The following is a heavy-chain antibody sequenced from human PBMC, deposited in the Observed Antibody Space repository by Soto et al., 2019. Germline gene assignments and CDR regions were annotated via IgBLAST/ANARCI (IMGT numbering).Heavy chain of an antibody. Sequence: QVLLQESGPGLVKPSETLSLTCSVSGGSISSYYWSWIRQPPGKRLEWIGYISYSGTTNYNPSHTRLLTTSIDTTKNQSSLQLGSVAADDAAVYYGATGFNYYSAGTLKLDFWGQGTLVAVSS. D-gene: IGHD3-10*01. J-gene: IGHJ4*02. V-gene: IGHV4-59*01. CDR2: ISYSGTT. CDR1: GGSISSYY. CDR3: ATGFNYYSAGTLKLDF.